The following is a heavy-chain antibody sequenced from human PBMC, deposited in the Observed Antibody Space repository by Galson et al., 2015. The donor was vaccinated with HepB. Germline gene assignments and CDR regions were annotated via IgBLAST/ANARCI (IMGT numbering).Heavy chain of an antibody. D-gene: IGHD4-23*01. V-gene: IGHV1-69*13. CDR1: GGTFSNYA. Sequence: SVKLSCKASGGTFSNYAFSWVRQAPGQGLEWMGGIVPILGSPNSAEHFQGRVTITADESTSTAFMYLSSLRSEDTAVYYCATVRYGGGPYYYYMDVWGKGTTVTVSS. CDR2: IVPILGSP. CDR3: ATVRYGGGPYYYYMDV. J-gene: IGHJ6*03.